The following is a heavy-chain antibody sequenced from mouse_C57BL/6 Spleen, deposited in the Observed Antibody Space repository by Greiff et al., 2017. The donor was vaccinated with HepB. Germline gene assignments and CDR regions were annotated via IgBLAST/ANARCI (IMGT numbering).Heavy chain of an antibody. CDR2: IDPANGNT. CDR3: AGVLYYSNYGCYIDV. CDR1: GFNIKNTY. J-gene: IGHJ1*03. V-gene: IGHV14-3*01. Sequence: VTLKESVAELVRPGASVKLSCTASGFNIKNTYMHWVKQRPEQGLEWIGRIDPANGNTKYAPKFQGKATITADTSSNTAYLQLSSLTSEDTAIYYCAGVLYYSNYGCYIDVWGTGTTVTVSS. D-gene: IGHD2-5*01.